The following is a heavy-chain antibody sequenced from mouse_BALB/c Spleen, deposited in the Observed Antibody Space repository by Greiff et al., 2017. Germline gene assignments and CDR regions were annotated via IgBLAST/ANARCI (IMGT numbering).Heavy chain of an antibody. CDR3: AKIYGNPRFYAMDY. J-gene: IGHJ4*01. V-gene: IGHV3-2*02. Sequence: EVQLQQSGPGLVKPSQSLSLTCTVTGYSITSDYAWNWIRQFPGNKLEWMGYISYSGSTSYNPSLKSRISITRDTSKNQFFLQLNSVTTEDTATYYCAKIYGNPRFYAMDYWGQGTSVTVSS. CDR2: ISYSGST. D-gene: IGHD2-1*01. CDR1: GYSITSDYA.